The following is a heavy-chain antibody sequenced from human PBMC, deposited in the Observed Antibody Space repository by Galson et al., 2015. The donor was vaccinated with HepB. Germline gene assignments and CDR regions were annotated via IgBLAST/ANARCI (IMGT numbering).Heavy chain of an antibody. CDR2: ISSSSSYI. CDR3: ARAGITIFGVVTSPCGMDV. V-gene: IGHV3-21*01. CDR1: GFTFSSYS. Sequence: SLRLSCAASGFTFSSYSMNWVRQAPGKGLEWVSSISSSSSYIYYADSVKGRFTISRDNAKNSLYLQMNSLRAEDTAVYYCARAGITIFGVVTSPCGMDVWGQGTTVTVSS. J-gene: IGHJ6*02. D-gene: IGHD3-3*01.